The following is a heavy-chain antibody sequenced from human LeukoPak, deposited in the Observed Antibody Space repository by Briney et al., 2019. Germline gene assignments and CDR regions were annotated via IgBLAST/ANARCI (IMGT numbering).Heavy chain of an antibody. CDR3: ARPTDNGSGSYYFDY. D-gene: IGHD3-10*01. V-gene: IGHV3-9*01. CDR1: GFTFDDYA. Sequence: GGSLRLSCAASGFTFDDYAMHWVRQAPGKGLEWVSGISWNSGSIGYADSVKGRFTISRDNAKNSLYLQMNTLRPEDTAVYYCARPTDNGSGSYYFDYWGQGTLVTVSS. J-gene: IGHJ4*02. CDR2: ISWNSGSI.